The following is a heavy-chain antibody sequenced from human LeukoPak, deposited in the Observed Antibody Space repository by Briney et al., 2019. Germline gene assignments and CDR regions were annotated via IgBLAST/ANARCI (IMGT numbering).Heavy chain of an antibody. J-gene: IGHJ4*02. V-gene: IGHV1-8*01. Sequence: ASVKVSCKASGYTFTSYDTNWVRQATGQGLEWMGWMNPNSGNTGYAQKFQGRVTMTRNTSISTAYMELSSLRSEDTAVYYCARVYYDFWSGYSRHFDYWGQGTLVTVSS. D-gene: IGHD3-3*01. CDR3: ARVYYDFWSGYSRHFDY. CDR1: GYTFTSYD. CDR2: MNPNSGNT.